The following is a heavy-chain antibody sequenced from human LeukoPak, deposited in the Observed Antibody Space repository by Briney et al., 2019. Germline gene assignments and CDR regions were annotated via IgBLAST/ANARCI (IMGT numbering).Heavy chain of an antibody. J-gene: IGHJ4*02. CDR3: ARAWAPDTAMVLPIYY. Sequence: PGGSLRLSCAASGFTFSSHSMNWVRQAPGKGLEWVSSISSSSSYIYYADSVKGRFTISRDNAKNSLYLQMNSLRAEDTAVYYCARAWAPDTAMVLPIYYWGQGTLVTVSS. CDR1: GFTFSSHS. V-gene: IGHV3-21*01. CDR2: ISSSSSYI. D-gene: IGHD5-18*01.